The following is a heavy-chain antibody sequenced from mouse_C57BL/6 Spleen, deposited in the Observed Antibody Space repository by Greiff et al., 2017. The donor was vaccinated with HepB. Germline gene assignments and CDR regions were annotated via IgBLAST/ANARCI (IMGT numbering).Heavy chain of an antibody. Sequence: LVRPGTSVKLSCKASGYTFTSYWMHWVKQRPGQGLEWIGVIDPSDSYTNYNQKFKGKATLTVDTSSSTAYMQLSSLTSEDPAVYYCARRIYYYGSSWDYYAMDYWGQGTSVTVSS. D-gene: IGHD1-1*01. CDR2: IDPSDSYT. J-gene: IGHJ4*01. V-gene: IGHV1-59*01. CDR3: ARRIYYYGSSWDYYAMDY. CDR1: GYTFTSYW.